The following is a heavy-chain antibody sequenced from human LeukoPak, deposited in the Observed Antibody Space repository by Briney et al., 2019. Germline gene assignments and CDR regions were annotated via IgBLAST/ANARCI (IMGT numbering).Heavy chain of an antibody. CDR3: ARGRSRSSSGWYFDY. V-gene: IGHV3-53*01. Sequence: GGSLRLSCTAPGFSVSGNFMTWVRQAPGKGLEWISFIYAGGTTSYADSVKGRFTLSRNNSKNTIYLQLNSLRVEDTAVYYCARGRSRSSSGWYFDYWGQGTLVTVSS. CDR2: IYAGGTT. CDR1: GFSVSGNF. D-gene: IGHD3-22*01. J-gene: IGHJ4*02.